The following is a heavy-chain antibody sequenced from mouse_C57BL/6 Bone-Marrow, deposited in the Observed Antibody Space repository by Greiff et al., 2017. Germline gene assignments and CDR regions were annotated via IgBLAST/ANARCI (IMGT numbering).Heavy chain of an antibody. V-gene: IGHV14-4*01. J-gene: IGHJ3*01. Sequence: EVQLQQSGAELVRPGASVKLSCTASGFNIKDDYMHWVKQRPEQGLEWIGWIDPENGDTEYASKFQGKATITADTSSNTAYLHLSSLTSEDTAVYYCTVYYGSMWFAYWGQGTLVTVSA. D-gene: IGHD1-1*01. CDR2: IDPENGDT. CDR3: TVYYGSMWFAY. CDR1: GFNIKDDY.